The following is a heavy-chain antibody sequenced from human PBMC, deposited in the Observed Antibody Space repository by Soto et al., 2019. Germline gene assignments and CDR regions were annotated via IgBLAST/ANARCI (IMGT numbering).Heavy chain of an antibody. V-gene: IGHV1-18*01. D-gene: IGHD3-16*01. CDR3: ARHYSSLGYPCSAFYF. J-gene: IGHJ4*02. CDR1: GYCISNYG. CDR2: ISGHGGTT. Sequence: VSCYAWGYCISNYGSSGVRQAPPQGGEWMGWISGHGGTTNYAQRLQGKVTMTKDKSTSTAYMELSSLRAADTAIYYCARHYSSLGYPCSAFYFWGQGTTVTVSS.